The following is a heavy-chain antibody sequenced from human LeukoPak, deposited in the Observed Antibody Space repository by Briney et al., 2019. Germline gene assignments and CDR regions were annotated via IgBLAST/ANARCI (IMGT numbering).Heavy chain of an antibody. J-gene: IGHJ4*02. Sequence: ASVKVSCKASGYTFTGYYMHWVRQAPGQGLGWMGWINPNSGGTNYAQKFQGRVTMTRDTSISTAYMELSRLRSDDTAVYYCARGTMVRGVIEYWGQGTLVTVSS. CDR2: INPNSGGT. CDR3: ARGTMVRGVIEY. V-gene: IGHV1-2*02. D-gene: IGHD3-10*01. CDR1: GYTFTGYY.